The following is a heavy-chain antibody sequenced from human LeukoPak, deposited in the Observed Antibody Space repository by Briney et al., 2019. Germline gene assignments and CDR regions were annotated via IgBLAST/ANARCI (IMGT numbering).Heavy chain of an antibody. J-gene: IGHJ6*02. CDR2: INPNSGGT. CDR3: ARAPVCSGGSCNYYYYGMDV. Sequence: ASVKVSCKASGYTFTGYYMHWVRQAPGQGLEWMGWINPNSGGTNYAQKFQGRVTMTRDTSISTGYMELSRLRSDDTAVYYCARAPVCSGGSCNYYYYGMDVWGQGTTVTVSS. D-gene: IGHD2-15*01. CDR1: GYTFTGYY. V-gene: IGHV1-2*02.